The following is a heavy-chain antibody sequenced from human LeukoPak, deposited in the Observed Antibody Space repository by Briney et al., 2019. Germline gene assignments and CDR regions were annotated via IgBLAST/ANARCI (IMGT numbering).Heavy chain of an antibody. J-gene: IGHJ5*02. CDR1: GYVFTAYY. V-gene: IGHV1-2*02. D-gene: IGHD3-10*01. CDR2: VKPDTGAT. Sequence: ASVKVSCKTSGYVFTAYYIHWVRQAPGQGLEWLGFVKPDTGATNSAQQLQGRVSMTSDASVTTAYMELSGLTSDDTALYFCARERPTLLTRIRGIATAPDHWGQGTLVTLSS. CDR3: ARERPTLLTRIRGIATAPDH.